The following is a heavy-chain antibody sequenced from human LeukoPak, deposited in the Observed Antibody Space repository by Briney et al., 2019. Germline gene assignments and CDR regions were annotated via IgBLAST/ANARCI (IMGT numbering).Heavy chain of an antibody. J-gene: IGHJ3*01. V-gene: IGHV4-34*01. CDR2: INHSGST. D-gene: IGHD2-15*01. CDR1: GGSFSGYY. CDR3: ARRGLSGED. Sequence: SETLSLTCAVYGGSFSGYYWSWIRQPPGKGLEWIGEINHSGSTNYNPSLKSRVTISVDTSRNQFSLKLSSVTAADTAVYYCARRGLSGEDWGQGTMVTVSS.